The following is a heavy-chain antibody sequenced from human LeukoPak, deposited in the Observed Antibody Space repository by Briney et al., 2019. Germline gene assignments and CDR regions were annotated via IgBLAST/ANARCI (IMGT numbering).Heavy chain of an antibody. Sequence: SETLSLTCTLSGGSISSYYWSWIPQPAGRGRECIGRIYTSGSTNYNPSLKSRVTMSVDTSKNQFSLKLHSVTAGDTAVYYCARDRGYCSGGSCYSDSEWFDPWGQGTLVTVSS. CDR3: ARDRGYCSGGSCYSDSEWFDP. V-gene: IGHV4-4*07. D-gene: IGHD2-15*01. J-gene: IGHJ5*02. CDR2: IYTSGST. CDR1: GGSISSYY.